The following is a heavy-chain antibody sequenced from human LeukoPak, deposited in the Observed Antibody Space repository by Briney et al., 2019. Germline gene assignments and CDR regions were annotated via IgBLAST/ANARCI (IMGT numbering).Heavy chain of an antibody. CDR1: GGSISTSRYY. CDR3: ARGGSRLTTAGDLDY. J-gene: IGHJ4*02. D-gene: IGHD3-16*01. V-gene: IGHV4-39*01. CDR2: IYYSGTT. Sequence: SETLSLTCTVPGGSISTSRYYWGWIRQPPGKGLEWIGSIYYSGTTYYNLSLKSRVTISVDTSRNQFSLRLSSVTAADTAVYYCARGGSRLTTAGDLDYWGQGTLVTVSS.